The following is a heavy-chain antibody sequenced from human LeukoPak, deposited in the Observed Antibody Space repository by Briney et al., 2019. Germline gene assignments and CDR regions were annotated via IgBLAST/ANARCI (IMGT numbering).Heavy chain of an antibody. V-gene: IGHV1-69*13. D-gene: IGHD6-19*01. J-gene: IGHJ4*02. CDR3: ARDRTSGWYPYYFDY. CDR2: IIPIFCTE. Sequence: ASVKVSCKASGGTFNSYAISWVRQAPGQGLEWMGGIIPIFCTENYAQKFQGRVTITADESTSTAYMELSSLRSEDTAVYYCARDRTSGWYPYYFDYWGQGTLVSVSS. CDR1: GGTFNSYA.